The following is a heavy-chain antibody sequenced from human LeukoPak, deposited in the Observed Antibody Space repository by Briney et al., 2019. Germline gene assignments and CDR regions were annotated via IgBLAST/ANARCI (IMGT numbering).Heavy chain of an antibody. CDR3: AKKKTDYSYPSSFDY. CDR2: INSDGINT. V-gene: IGHV3-74*01. D-gene: IGHD4-11*01. CDR1: GFTFSNYW. J-gene: IGHJ4*02. Sequence: PGGSLRLSCAASGFTFSNYWMHWVRQAPGKGLVWVSRINSDGINTSYADSVKGRFTISRDNAKNTLNLQMNSPRAEDTAVYYCAKKKTDYSYPSSFDYWGQGTLVTVSS.